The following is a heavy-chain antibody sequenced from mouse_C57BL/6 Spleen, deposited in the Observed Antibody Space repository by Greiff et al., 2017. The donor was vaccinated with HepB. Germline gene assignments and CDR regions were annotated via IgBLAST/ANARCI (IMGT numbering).Heavy chain of an antibody. Sequence: EVKLVESGGGLVKPGGSLKLSCAASGFTFSDYGMHWVRQAPEKGLEWVAYISSGSSTIYYADTVKGRFTISRDNAKNTLFLQMTSLRSEDTAMYYCAREGQLKPAWFACWGQGTLFTISA. CDR1: GFTFSDYG. CDR3: AREGQLKPAWFAC. V-gene: IGHV5-17*01. D-gene: IGHD3-2*02. CDR2: ISSGSSTI. J-gene: IGHJ3*01.